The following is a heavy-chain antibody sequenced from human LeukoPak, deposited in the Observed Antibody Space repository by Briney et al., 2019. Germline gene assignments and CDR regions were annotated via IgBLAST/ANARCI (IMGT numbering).Heavy chain of an antibody. CDR1: GFTFSRYW. V-gene: IGHV3-7*03. Sequence: SGGSLRLSCAASGFTFSRYWMSWVRQAPRKGLEWVANIKQDGSETYYVDSVKGRFTISRDNAKNSLYLQMNSLRAEDTAVYYCAKQLGYCSDGSCYFPYWGQGTLVTVSS. CDR3: AKQLGYCSDGSCYFPY. CDR2: IKQDGSET. J-gene: IGHJ4*02. D-gene: IGHD2-15*01.